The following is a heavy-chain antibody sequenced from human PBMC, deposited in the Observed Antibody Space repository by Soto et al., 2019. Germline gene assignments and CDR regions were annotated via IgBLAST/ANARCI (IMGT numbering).Heavy chain of an antibody. CDR1: VYSFTGYY. CDR3: ARIEWDHTGYDNYDMDV. Sequence: SVKVSCKASVYSFTGYYMHWVRQAPGQGLEWMGWINPNSGVTNYAQKFQGRVTMTRDTSVSTAYMELGRLKSDDTAVYFCARIEWDHTGYDNYDMDVWGHGTTVT. J-gene: IGHJ6*02. D-gene: IGHD1-26*01. CDR2: INPNSGVT. V-gene: IGHV1-2*02.